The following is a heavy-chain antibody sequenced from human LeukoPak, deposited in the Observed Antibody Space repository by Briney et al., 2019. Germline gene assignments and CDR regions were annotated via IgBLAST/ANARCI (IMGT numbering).Heavy chain of an antibody. J-gene: IGHJ4*02. V-gene: IGHV3-33*01. CDR3: ARDGELGQKTYYDILTGYYTEYYFDY. CDR1: GFTFSSYG. CDR2: IWYDGSNK. Sequence: PGGSLRLSCAASGFTFSSYGMHWVRQAPGKGLEWVAVIWYDGSNKYYADSVKGRFTISRDNSKNTLYLQMNSLRVEDTAVYYCARDGELGQKTYYDILTGYYTEYYFDYWGQGTLVTVSS. D-gene: IGHD3-9*01.